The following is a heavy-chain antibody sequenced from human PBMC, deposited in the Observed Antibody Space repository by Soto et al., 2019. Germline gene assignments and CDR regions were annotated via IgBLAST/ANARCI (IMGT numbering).Heavy chain of an antibody. J-gene: IGHJ6*02. V-gene: IGHV1-3*01. D-gene: IGHD3-10*01. Sequence: ASVKVSCKASGYTFTSYAMHWVRQAPGQRLEWMGWINAGNGNTKYSQKYQGRVTITRDTSASTAYMELSSLRAEDTAVYYFAREAGVDGSGSYGMDVWGQGTTVTVSS. CDR3: AREAGVDGSGSYGMDV. CDR2: INAGNGNT. CDR1: GYTFTSYA.